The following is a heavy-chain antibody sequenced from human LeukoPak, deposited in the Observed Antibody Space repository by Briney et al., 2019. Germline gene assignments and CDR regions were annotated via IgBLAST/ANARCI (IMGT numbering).Heavy chain of an antibody. CDR3: AKLDSIAAAGTTDY. V-gene: IGHV3-30-3*02. D-gene: IGHD6-13*01. Sequence: GGSLRLSCAASGFTFSSYAMHWVRQAPGKGLEWVAVISYDGSNKYYADSVKGRFTISRDNSKNTLYLQMNSLRAEDTAVYYCAKLDSIAAAGTTDYWGQGTLVTVSS. CDR2: ISYDGSNK. CDR1: GFTFSSYA. J-gene: IGHJ4*02.